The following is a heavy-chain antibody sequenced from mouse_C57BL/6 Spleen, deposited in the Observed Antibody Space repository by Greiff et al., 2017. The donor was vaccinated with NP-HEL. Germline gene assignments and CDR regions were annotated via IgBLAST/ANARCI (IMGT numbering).Heavy chain of an antibody. J-gene: IGHJ3*01. Sequence: EVQGVESEGGLVQPGSSMKLSGTASGFTSSDYYLAWVRQVPEKGLEWVANINYAGSSTYYLDSLKSRFIISRDNAKNILYLQMSSLKSEDTATYYCARDHYGYGGWFAYWGQGTLVTVSA. CDR1: GFTSSDYY. CDR2: INYAGSST. D-gene: IGHD2-2*01. CDR3: ARDHYGYGGWFAY. V-gene: IGHV5-16*01.